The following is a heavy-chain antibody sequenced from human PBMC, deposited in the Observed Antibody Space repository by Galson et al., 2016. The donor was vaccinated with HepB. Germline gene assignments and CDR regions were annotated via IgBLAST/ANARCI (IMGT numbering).Heavy chain of an antibody. D-gene: IGHD2-2*01. V-gene: IGHV1-2*06. J-gene: IGHJ3*02. CDR2: INPSSGDT. Sequence: SVKVSCKASGYTFTYYFMHWVRQAPGQGLEWLGRINPSSGDTKYAQKFQGRVTVSRDTSTSTAYMELSRLRSDDTAVYYCVRTYCSTTRCYPAAFDIWGQGTAVTVSS. CDR3: VRTYCSTTRCYPAAFDI. CDR1: GYTFTYYF.